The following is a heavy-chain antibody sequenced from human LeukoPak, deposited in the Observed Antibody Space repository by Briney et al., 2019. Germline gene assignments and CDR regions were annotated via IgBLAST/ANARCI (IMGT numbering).Heavy chain of an antibody. D-gene: IGHD6-19*01. Sequence: PSETLSLTCAVYGGSFSGYYWSWIRQPPGKGLEWIGEINHSGSTNYNPSLKSRVTISVGTSKNQFSLKLSSVTAADTAVYYCARGVAVAGTVGVYYFDYWGQGTLVTVSS. J-gene: IGHJ4*02. V-gene: IGHV4-34*01. CDR1: GGSFSGYY. CDR3: ARGVAVAGTVGVYYFDY. CDR2: INHSGST.